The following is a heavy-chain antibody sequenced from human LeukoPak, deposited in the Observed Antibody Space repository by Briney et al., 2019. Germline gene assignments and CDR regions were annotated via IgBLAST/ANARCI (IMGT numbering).Heavy chain of an antibody. CDR1: GGSISAYY. CDR2: MYYSGSS. CDR3: AREATAVAWNAFDI. J-gene: IGHJ3*02. Sequence: PSETLSLTCTVSGGSISAYYWSWIRRPPGKGLEWIGYMYYSGSSNYNPSLKSRVTISVDTSKNQFSLKLSSVTAADTAVYYCAREATAVAWNAFDIWGQGTMVTVSS. D-gene: IGHD6-19*01. V-gene: IGHV4-59*12.